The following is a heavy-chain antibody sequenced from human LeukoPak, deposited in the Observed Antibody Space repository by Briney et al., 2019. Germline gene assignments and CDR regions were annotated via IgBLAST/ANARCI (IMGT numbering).Heavy chain of an antibody. V-gene: IGHV1-24*01. J-gene: IGHJ5*02. CDR3: ATRKYSYGYNWFDP. CDR1: GYTLTELS. D-gene: IGHD5-18*01. Sequence: ASVKVSCKVSGYTLTELSMHWVRQAPGKGLEWMGGFDPEDGETIYAQKFQGRVTMTEDTSTDTAYMELSSLRSEDTAVYYCATRKYSYGYNWFDPWGQGTLVTVSS. CDR2: FDPEDGET.